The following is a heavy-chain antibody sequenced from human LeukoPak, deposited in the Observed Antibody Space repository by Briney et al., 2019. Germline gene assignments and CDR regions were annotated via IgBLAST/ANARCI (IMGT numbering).Heavy chain of an antibody. CDR3: VQDGPLRSDY. CDR1: GASISTYY. CDR2: IFASGST. V-gene: IGHV4-4*07. D-gene: IGHD5/OR15-5a*01. J-gene: IGHJ4*02. Sequence: PSETLSLTCTVSGASISTYYWSWIRPPAGKGLEWIGRIFASGSTNYNPSLKSRIAMSVDTSKNQFSLNLTSVTAADTAMYYCVQDGPLRSDYWGQGTLVTVSS.